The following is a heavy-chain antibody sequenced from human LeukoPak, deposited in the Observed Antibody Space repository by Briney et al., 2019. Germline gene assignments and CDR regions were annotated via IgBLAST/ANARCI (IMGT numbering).Heavy chain of an antibody. J-gene: IGHJ5*02. CDR3: ARDLYGDGSYFDP. V-gene: IGHV4-4*07. CDR2: IYTGGST. Sequence: PSETLSLTCTVSGGSISSYYWSWIRQPAGKGLEWIGRIYTGGSTNYNPSLKSRVTISADTSKNQFSLILSSVTAADTALYYCARDLYGDGSYFDPWGQGTLVTVSS. D-gene: IGHD4-17*01. CDR1: GGSISSYY.